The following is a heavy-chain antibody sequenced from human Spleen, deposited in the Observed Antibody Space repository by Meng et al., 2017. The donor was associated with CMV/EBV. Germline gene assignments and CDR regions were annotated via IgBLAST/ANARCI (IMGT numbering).Heavy chain of an antibody. J-gene: IGHJ6*02. CDR3: ARDLDGMDV. Sequence: GESLKISCAASGFTFSSYAMHWVRQAPGKGLEWVSSISSSSSYIYYADSVKGRFTISRDNAKNSLYLQMNSLRAEDTAVYYCARDLDGMDVWGQGTTVTVSS. V-gene: IGHV3-21*06. CDR1: GFTFSSYA. CDR2: ISSSSSYI.